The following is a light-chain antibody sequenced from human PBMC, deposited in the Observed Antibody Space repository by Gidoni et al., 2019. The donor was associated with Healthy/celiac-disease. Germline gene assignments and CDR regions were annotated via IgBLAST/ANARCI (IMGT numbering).Light chain of an antibody. CDR2: KAS. CDR1: QSLSSW. J-gene: IGKJ1*01. Sequence: DIQMTQSPSTLSASVGDRVTITCRASQSLSSWLAWYQQKPGKAPKLLIYKASSLESGVPSRFSGSGSGTEFTLTISSLQPDDFATYYCQQYNIYGTFGQGTKVEIK. CDR3: QQYNIYGT. V-gene: IGKV1-5*03.